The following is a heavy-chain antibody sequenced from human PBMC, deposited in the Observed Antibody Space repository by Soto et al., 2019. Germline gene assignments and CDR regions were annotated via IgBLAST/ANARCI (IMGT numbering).Heavy chain of an antibody. V-gene: IGHV3-7*03. CDR2: IKQDGSEK. CDR3: ARGRSSWHPGMDV. D-gene: IGHD6-13*01. CDR1: GFTFTDYW. J-gene: IGHJ6*02. Sequence: GGSLRLSCTVSGFTFTDYWMSWVRQAPGKGLEWVANIKQDGSEKYYVDSVKGRFTISRDNAKNSLYLQMNSLRAEDTAVYYCARGRSSWHPGMDVWGQGTTVTVSS.